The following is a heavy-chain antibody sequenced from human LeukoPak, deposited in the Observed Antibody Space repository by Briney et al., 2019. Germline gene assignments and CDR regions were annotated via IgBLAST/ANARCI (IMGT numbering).Heavy chain of an antibody. J-gene: IGHJ5*02. D-gene: IGHD3-10*01. CDR3: ARGGSASYREFLYNWFDP. CDR1: GGSISSYY. V-gene: IGHV4-59*01. CDR2: IYYSGST. Sequence: SETLSLTCTVSGGSISSYYWSWIRQPPGKGLEWIGYIYYSGSTNYNPSLKSRVAVSVDTSKNRFSLKLSSVTAADTAVYYCARGGSASYREFLYNWFDPWGQGTLVTVSS.